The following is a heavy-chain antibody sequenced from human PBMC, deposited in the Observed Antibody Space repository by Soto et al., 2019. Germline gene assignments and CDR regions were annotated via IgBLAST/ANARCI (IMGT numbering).Heavy chain of an antibody. CDR1: GFTFSNYA. CDR2: VGDGGGRT. Sequence: EVQLVESGGGLVQPGVSLRLSCEASGFTFSNYAMSWVRQGPGKGLEWVSSVGDGGGRTYYADSVKGRFTSSTDNSKNTLLLQMNSLRAEDTAVYYCARKGIVEGRNQDAFDSWGQGTMVIVSS. V-gene: IGHV3-23*04. D-gene: IGHD1-26*01. CDR3: ARKGIVEGRNQDAFDS. J-gene: IGHJ3*02.